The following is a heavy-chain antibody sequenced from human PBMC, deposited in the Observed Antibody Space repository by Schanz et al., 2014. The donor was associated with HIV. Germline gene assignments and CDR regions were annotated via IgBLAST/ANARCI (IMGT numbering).Heavy chain of an antibody. D-gene: IGHD4-17*01. CDR1: GFTFSSYV. Sequence: VQVVESGGGLVKPGGSLRLSCAASGFTFSSYVMHWVRQAPGKGLEWVAVLSHDGSQKFYADSVKGRFTISRDNSKNTLYLQMNSLRAEDTAVYYCAKEGYGEGYYGMDVWGQGTTVTVSS. CDR3: AKEGYGEGYYGMDV. V-gene: IGHV3-30*18. CDR2: LSHDGSQK. J-gene: IGHJ6*02.